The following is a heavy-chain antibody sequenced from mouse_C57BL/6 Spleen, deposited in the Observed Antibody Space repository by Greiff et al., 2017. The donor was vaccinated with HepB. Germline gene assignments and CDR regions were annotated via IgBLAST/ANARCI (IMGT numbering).Heavy chain of an antibody. Sequence: QVQLKESGAELVRPGASVTLSCKASGYTFTDYEMHWVKQTPVHGLEWIGAIDPETGGTAYNQKFKGKAILTADKSSSTAYMELRSLTSEDSAVYYCAREFYYGSNYGYFDVWGTGTTVTVSS. CDR2: IDPETGGT. J-gene: IGHJ1*03. CDR3: AREFYYGSNYGYFDV. V-gene: IGHV1-15*01. CDR1: GYTFTDYE. D-gene: IGHD1-1*01.